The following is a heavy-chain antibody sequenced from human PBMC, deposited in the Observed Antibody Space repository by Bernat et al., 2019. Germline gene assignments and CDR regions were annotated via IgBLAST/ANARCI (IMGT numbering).Heavy chain of an antibody. V-gene: IGHV3-23*04. CDR2: ITGSAGST. D-gene: IGHD3-10*01. CDR1: GFSFSSYA. J-gene: IGHJ4*02. Sequence: EVQLVESGGGLVQPGGSLRLSCAASGFSFSSYAMSWVRQAPGKGLEWVSAITGSAGSTFYADSVKGRFTISRDNSKNTLYLHMNSLRGEDTAVYSCASRWFCWGQGTLVTVSS. CDR3: ASRWFC.